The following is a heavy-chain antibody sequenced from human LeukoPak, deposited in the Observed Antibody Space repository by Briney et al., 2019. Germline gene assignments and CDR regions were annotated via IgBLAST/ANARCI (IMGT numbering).Heavy chain of an antibody. CDR1: GYTFTSYY. V-gene: IGHV1-46*01. CDR2: INPSGGST. CDR3: AREGIAVAGKGLFYYYGMDV. D-gene: IGHD6-19*01. Sequence: GASVKVSCKASGYTFTSYYMHWVRQAPGQGLEWMGIINPSGGSTSYAQKFQGRVTMTRDTSTSTVYMELSSLRSEDTAVYYCAREGIAVAGKGLFYYYGMDVWGQGTTVTVSS. J-gene: IGHJ6*02.